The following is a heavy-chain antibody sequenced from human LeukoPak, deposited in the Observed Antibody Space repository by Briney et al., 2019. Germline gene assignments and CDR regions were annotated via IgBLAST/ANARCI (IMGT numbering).Heavy chain of an antibody. Sequence: SETLSLTCTVSGGSISSYYWSWIRQPPGKGLEWIGYIYYSGGTNYNPSLKSRVTISVDTSKNQFSLKLSSVTAADTAVYYCARGNYQYYYGSGTKANYFDYWGQGTLVTVSS. J-gene: IGHJ4*02. CDR3: ARGNYQYYYGSGTKANYFDY. CDR1: GGSISSYY. V-gene: IGHV4-59*01. CDR2: IYYSGGT. D-gene: IGHD3-10*01.